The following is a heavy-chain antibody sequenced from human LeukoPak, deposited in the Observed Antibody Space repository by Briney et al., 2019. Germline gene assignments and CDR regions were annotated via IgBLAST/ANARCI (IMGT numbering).Heavy chain of an antibody. CDR1: GGSISGYY. CDR2: IYYSGST. Sequence: SETLSLTCTVSGGSISGYYWSWIRQPPGKGLEYIGYIYYSGSTSYNPSLKSRVTISLDTSKNQFSLKLSSVTAADTAVYYCARDSHPVRGVIPYYFDNWGQGTLVTVSS. D-gene: IGHD3-10*01. V-gene: IGHV4-59*12. J-gene: IGHJ4*02. CDR3: ARDSHPVRGVIPYYFDN.